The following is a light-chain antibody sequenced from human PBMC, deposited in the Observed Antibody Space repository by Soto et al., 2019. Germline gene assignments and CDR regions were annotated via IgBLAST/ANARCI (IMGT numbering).Light chain of an antibody. Sequence: DIQMTQSPSSLSASVEDRVTFTCRASQNIATYLHWYQQKPGKDPKRLIYGASNLQSGVPPRFSGSGSGTDFTLTISSLQPGDGATYYCQQRFRTPPWTFGQGTKVEIK. J-gene: IGKJ1*01. V-gene: IGKV1-39*01. CDR3: QQRFRTPPWT. CDR1: QNIATY. CDR2: GAS.